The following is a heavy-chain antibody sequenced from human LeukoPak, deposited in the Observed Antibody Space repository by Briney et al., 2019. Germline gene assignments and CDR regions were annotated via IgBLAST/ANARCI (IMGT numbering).Heavy chain of an antibody. V-gene: IGHV4-59*01. Sequence: KPSETLSLTCIVSGGSISSYYWSWVRQPPGKGLEYIGYIYYSGSTNYNPSLKSRVIISVDTSKNQFSLKLSSVTAADTAVYYCARYSSSPNFLDYWGQGILVTVSS. D-gene: IGHD6-6*01. J-gene: IGHJ4*02. CDR2: IYYSGST. CDR1: GGSISSYY. CDR3: ARYSSSPNFLDY.